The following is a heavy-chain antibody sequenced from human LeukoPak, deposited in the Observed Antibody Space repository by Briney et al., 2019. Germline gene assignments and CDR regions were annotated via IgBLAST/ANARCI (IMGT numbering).Heavy chain of an antibody. D-gene: IGHD5-18*01. J-gene: IGHJ5*02. CDR2: IYYSGST. V-gene: IGHV4-31*03. CDR1: GGSISSSNYY. CDR3: ARVVTTNWFDP. Sequence: SETLSLTCSVSGGSISSSNYYYCWIRQHPGKGLEWIGYIYYSGSTYYNPSLKSRVTISVDTSKNQFSLKLSSVTAADTAVYYCARVVTTNWFDPWGQGTLVTVSS.